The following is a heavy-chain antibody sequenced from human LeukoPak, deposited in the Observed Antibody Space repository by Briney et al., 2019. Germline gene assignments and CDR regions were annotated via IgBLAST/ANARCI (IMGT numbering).Heavy chain of an antibody. CDR3: VRQNSDYYYYYLDV. CDR1: GGSVSSSSSY. D-gene: IGHD1-7*01. V-gene: IGHV4-39*01. Sequence: SETLSLTCTVSGGSVSSSSSYWAWIRQPPGRGLEWIGSVYYSGTTYYNTSLESRVTISEDTSRNRFSLMLSSVTAADTAVYYCVRQNSDYYYYYLDVWGEGTTVIVSS. J-gene: IGHJ6*03. CDR2: VYYSGTT.